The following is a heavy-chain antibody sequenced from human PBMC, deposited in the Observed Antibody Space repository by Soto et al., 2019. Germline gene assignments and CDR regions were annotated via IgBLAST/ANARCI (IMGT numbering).Heavy chain of an antibody. CDR3: GIANDITHSE. Sequence: SETLSLTSTVSGGSISRYYWTWIRQPAGKGLEWIGRVHTSGSTNYNPSLKRRVNMSVDTSTKHFSLKLTSVTATDTALYYCGIANDITHSEWGQGTLVTVAS. V-gene: IGHV4-4*07. J-gene: IGHJ4*02. D-gene: IGHD1-20*01. CDR1: GGSISRYY. CDR2: VHTSGST.